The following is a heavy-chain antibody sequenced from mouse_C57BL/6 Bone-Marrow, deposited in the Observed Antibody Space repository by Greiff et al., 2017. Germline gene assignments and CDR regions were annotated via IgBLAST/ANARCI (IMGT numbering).Heavy chain of an antibody. CDR3: ARSDYYGSSSWFAY. J-gene: IGHJ3*01. CDR1: GYTFTNYW. V-gene: IGHV1-63*01. CDR2: IYPGGGYT. Sequence: VQLQESGAELVRPGPSVKMSCKASGYTFTNYWIGWAKQRPGHGLEWIGDIYPGGGYTNYNEKFKGKATLTADKSSSTAYMQFSSLTSEDSAIYYCARSDYYGSSSWFAYWGQGTLVTVSA. D-gene: IGHD1-1*01.